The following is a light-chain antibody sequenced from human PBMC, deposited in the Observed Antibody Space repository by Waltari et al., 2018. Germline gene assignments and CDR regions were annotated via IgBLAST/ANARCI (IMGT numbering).Light chain of an antibody. CDR3: QSFDSNLSASV. J-gene: IGLJ3*02. CDR2: GKS. Sequence: QSVLTQPPSMSGAPGQKVTIPCTGGRSNFGPGYDVQWYQRFPGTAPKLLVFGKSNRPPGGPGRFAGSRAGTSASLAIAGLQSEDEAVYYCQSFDSNLSASVFGGGTKLTVL. CDR1: RSNFGPGYD. V-gene: IGLV1-40*01.